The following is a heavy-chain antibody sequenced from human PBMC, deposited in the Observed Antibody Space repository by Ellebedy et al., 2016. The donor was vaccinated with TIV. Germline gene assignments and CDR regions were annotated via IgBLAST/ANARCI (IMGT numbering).Heavy chain of an antibody. J-gene: IGHJ6*02. CDR3: ARLGGMDV. Sequence: GESLKISCAASGFTFTNYWMSWVRQAPGKGLEWVSSISSSSSYIYYADSVKDRFTISRDNAKNSLYLQMNSLRAEDTAVYYCARLGGMDVWGQGTTVTVSS. CDR1: GFTFTNYW. CDR2: ISSSSSYI. V-gene: IGHV3-21*01.